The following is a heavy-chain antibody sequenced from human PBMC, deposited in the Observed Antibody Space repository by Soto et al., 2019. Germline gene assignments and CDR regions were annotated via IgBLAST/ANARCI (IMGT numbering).Heavy chain of an antibody. Sequence: GGSLRLSCTASGFTFDRTTMHWARQAPGKGLEWVSFINGGGDSAYYADSVKGRFTMSRENRKNSLYLQMKSLRIEDTAVYYCIKDRDWSFEYWGQGTPVTAPQ. CDR2: INGGGDSA. V-gene: IGHV3-43*01. J-gene: IGHJ4*02. CDR1: GFTFDRTT. D-gene: IGHD3-9*01. CDR3: IKDRDWSFEY.